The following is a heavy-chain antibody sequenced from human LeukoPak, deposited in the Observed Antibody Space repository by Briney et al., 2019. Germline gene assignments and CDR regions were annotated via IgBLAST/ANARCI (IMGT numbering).Heavy chain of an antibody. CDR3: ARDLMGYGDYRPVGGLDV. V-gene: IGHV3-66*01. D-gene: IGHD4-17*01. CDR2: IYSGATT. J-gene: IGHJ6*02. Sequence: GGSLRLSCAASGFTVSSNYMSWVRQAPGKGLEWVAGIYSGATTSYADSVKGRFTISSDNSKNTLYLQMNSLRAEDMAVYYCARDLMGYGDYRPVGGLDVWGQGTTVTVSS. CDR1: GFTVSSNY.